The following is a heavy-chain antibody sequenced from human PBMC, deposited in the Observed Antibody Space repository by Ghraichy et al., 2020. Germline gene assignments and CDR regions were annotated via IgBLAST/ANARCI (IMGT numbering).Heavy chain of an antibody. V-gene: IGHV3-7*03. J-gene: IGHJ4*02. D-gene: IGHD5-24*01. CDR2: IKSDGSET. CDR3: ARDRAYKRFDY. Sequence: GESLNISCEGTGFNFTISWMNWVRQVPGKGLEWVAGIKSDGSETFYADSVAGRFTISRDNDRNLAYLQMNRLRAEDTALYYCARDRAYKRFDYWGQGTLVTFSS. CDR1: GFNFTISW.